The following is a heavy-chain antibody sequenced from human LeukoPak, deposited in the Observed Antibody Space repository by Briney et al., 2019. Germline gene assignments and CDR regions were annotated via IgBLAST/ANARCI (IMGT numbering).Heavy chain of an antibody. CDR1: GFTFSSYA. Sequence: GGSLRLSCAASGFTFSSYAMTWVRQAPGKGLEWVSAISGRGASADYADSVKGRFTISRDNSKNTLYLQMNSLRAEDTAVYYCAKDRVFGVVIDSYFDYWGQGTLVTVSS. CDR2: ISGRGASA. V-gene: IGHV3-23*01. D-gene: IGHD3-3*01. J-gene: IGHJ4*02. CDR3: AKDRVFGVVIDSYFDY.